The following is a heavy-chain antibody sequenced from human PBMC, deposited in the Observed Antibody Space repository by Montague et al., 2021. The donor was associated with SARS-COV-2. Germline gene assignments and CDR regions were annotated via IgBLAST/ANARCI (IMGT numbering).Heavy chain of an antibody. J-gene: IGHJ4*02. D-gene: IGHD7-27*01. Sequence: FLRLSCAASGFTHSKYGVHWVRQAPGKGLEWVASIWNDGSKKHHXDSVKGRFTISRDNSNNMLYLQMDSLRADDAGVYYCVGDPGDPDTFDFWGQGTQVTVSS. V-gene: IGHV3-33*01. CDR2: IWNDGSKK. CDR1: GFTHSKYG. CDR3: VGDPGDPDTFDF.